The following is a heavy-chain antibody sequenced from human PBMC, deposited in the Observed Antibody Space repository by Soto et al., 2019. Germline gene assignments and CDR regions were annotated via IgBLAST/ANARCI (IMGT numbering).Heavy chain of an antibody. J-gene: IGHJ6*02. Sequence: PSETLSLTCAVSGGSISSSNWWSWVRQPPGKGLEWIGEIYHSGSTNYNPSLKSRVTISVDKSKNQFSLKLSSVTAADTAVYYCARRSSWPRGYYYYGMDVWGQGTTVTVSS. CDR3: ARRSSWPRGYYYYGMDV. D-gene: IGHD6-13*01. V-gene: IGHV4-4*02. CDR2: IYHSGST. CDR1: GGSISSSNW.